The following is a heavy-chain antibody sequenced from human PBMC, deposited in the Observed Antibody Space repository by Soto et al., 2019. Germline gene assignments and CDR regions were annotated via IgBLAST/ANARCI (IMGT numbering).Heavy chain of an antibody. CDR1: GFTFSSYG. CDR3: ARFRDYGDDAFDI. Sequence: LRLSCAASGFTFSSYGMHWVRQAPGKGLEWVAVIWYDGSNKYYADSVKGRFTISRDNSKNTLYLQMNSLRAEDTAVYYCARFRDYGDDAFDIWGQGTMVTVSS. D-gene: IGHD4-17*01. J-gene: IGHJ3*02. CDR2: IWYDGSNK. V-gene: IGHV3-33*01.